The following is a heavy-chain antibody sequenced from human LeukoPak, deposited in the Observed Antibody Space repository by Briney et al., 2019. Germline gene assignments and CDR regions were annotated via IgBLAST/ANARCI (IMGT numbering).Heavy chain of an antibody. CDR2: IKQDGSEK. Sequence: GGSLRLSCAASGFTFSSYWMSWVRQAPGKGLEWVANIKQDGSEKYYVDSVKGRFTISRDNAKNSLYLQMNSLRAEDTAVYYCARLVVPAAIKECYFDYWGQGTLVTVSS. CDR3: ARLVVPAAIKECYFDY. CDR1: GFTFSSYW. V-gene: IGHV3-7*01. J-gene: IGHJ4*02. D-gene: IGHD2-2*01.